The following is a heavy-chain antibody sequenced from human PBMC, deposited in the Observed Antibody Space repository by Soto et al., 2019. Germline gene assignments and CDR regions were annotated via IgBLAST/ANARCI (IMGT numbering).Heavy chain of an antibody. CDR2: ISYDGSNK. V-gene: IGHV3-30*18. CDR3: AKDRASYCGAGSSYSIFAY. Sequence: QVQLVESGGGVVQPGRSLRLSCAASGFTFSSYGMHWVRQAPGKGLEWVAVISYDGSNKYYADSVKGRFTISRDNSKNTLYLLMTSLRAEDTAVYYCAKDRASYCGAGSSYSIFAYWGQGTLVTVSS. D-gene: IGHD2-15*01. J-gene: IGHJ4*02. CDR1: GFTFSSYG.